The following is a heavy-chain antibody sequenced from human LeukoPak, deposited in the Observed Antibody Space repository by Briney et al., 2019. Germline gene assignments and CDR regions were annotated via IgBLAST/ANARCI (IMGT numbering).Heavy chain of an antibody. D-gene: IGHD3-3*01. CDR3: AKDLWKADY. V-gene: IGHV3-23*01. Sequence: PGGSLRLSCAPSGFTFSSFAMSWVRQAQGKGLEWVSAISGSGDNTYYADSVKGRFTISRDNSKNTLHLQMSSLRAEDTAVYYCAKDLWKADYWGQGTLVTVSS. CDR2: ISGSGDNT. J-gene: IGHJ4*02. CDR1: GFTFSSFA.